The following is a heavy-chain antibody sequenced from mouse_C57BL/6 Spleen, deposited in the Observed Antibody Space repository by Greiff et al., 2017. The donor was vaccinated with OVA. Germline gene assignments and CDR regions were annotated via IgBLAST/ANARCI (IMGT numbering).Heavy chain of an antibody. CDR3: ARQVGRTYAMDY. CDR1: GFTFSDYY. D-gene: IGHD4-1*01. CDR2: ISNGGGST. Sequence: EVKLEESGGGLVQPGGSLKLSCAASGFTFSDYYMYWVRQTPEKRLEWVAYISNGGGSTYYPDTVKGRFTISRDNAKNTLYLQMSRLKSEDTAMYYCARQVGRTYAMDYWGQGTSVTVSS. V-gene: IGHV5-12*01. J-gene: IGHJ4*01.